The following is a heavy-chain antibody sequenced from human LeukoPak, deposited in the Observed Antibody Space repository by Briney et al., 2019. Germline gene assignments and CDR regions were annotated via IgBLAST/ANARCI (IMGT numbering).Heavy chain of an antibody. CDR3: ARESYGSGPLPDY. CDR1: GYTFTSYG. Sequence: ASVKVSCKASGYTFTSYGISWVRQAPGQGLEWMGRIIPILGIANYAQKFQGRVTITADKSTSTAYMELSSLRSEDTAVYYCARESYGSGPLPDYWGQGTLVTVSS. V-gene: IGHV1-69*04. CDR2: IIPILGIA. D-gene: IGHD3-10*01. J-gene: IGHJ4*02.